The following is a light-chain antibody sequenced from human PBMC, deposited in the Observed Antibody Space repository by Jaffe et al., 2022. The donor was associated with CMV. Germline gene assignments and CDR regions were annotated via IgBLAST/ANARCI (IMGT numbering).Light chain of an antibody. CDR1: QGIKNF. J-gene: IGKJ1*01. V-gene: IGKV1-17*03. Sequence: DIQMTQSPSAMPASLGDRVTITCRASQGIKNFLAWFQQKPGKVPKRLISDASSLQSGVPSRFSGSGSGTEFTLTITSLQPDDFATYYCLQYYNFPRTFGQGTTVEIK. CDR2: DAS. CDR3: LQYYNFPRT.